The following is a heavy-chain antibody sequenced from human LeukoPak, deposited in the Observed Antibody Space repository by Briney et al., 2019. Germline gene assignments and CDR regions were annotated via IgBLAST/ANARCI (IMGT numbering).Heavy chain of an antibody. CDR3: AKDRPCINDVCHGDFDY. Sequence: GGSLRLSCAASGFIFSSYAMSWVRQAPGRGLEWVSTISGSGGSTYYADSVKGRFTISRDNSKNTVYLQMNSLRAEDTAVYYCAKDRPCINDVCHGDFDYWGQGTLVTVSS. V-gene: IGHV3-23*01. J-gene: IGHJ4*02. D-gene: IGHD2-8*01. CDR1: GFIFSSYA. CDR2: ISGSGGST.